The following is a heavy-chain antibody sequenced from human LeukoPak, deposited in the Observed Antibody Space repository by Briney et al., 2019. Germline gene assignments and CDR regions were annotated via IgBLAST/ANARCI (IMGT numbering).Heavy chain of an antibody. CDR3: AKLRTGGLRGGSFGY. CDR2: ISGSGRST. CDR1: GFTFSTYG. D-gene: IGHD3-16*01. V-gene: IGHV3-23*01. J-gene: IGHJ4*02. Sequence: GGSLRLSCAASGFTFSTYGMSWVRQAPGKGLEWVSGISGSGRSTYYADSVKGRFTVSRDNSKDTLYLQMSSLRAEDMAVYYCAKLRTGGLRGGSFGYWGQGTLVTVSS.